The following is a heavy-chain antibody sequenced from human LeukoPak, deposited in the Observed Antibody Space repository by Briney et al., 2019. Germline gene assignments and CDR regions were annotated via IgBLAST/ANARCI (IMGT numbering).Heavy chain of an antibody. Sequence: PGGSLRLSCAASGFTFSSFSMNWVRQAPGKGLEWVSSISSSSSYIYYADSVKGRFTISRDNAKNSLYLQMNSLRAEDTAVYYCARDGPVVVAATENYYFDYWGQGTLVTVSS. CDR3: ARDGPVVVAATENYYFDY. D-gene: IGHD2-15*01. CDR2: ISSSSSYI. V-gene: IGHV3-21*01. CDR1: GFTFSSFS. J-gene: IGHJ4*02.